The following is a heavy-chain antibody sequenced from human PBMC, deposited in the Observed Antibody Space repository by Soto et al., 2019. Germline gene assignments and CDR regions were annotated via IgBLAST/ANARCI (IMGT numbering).Heavy chain of an antibody. Sequence: QVQLVESGGDVVQPGRSLRLSCAASGFTFSNYGMHWARQATGKGLEWVAAILYDGSNKYYADSVKGRFTISRDNSKNTQYLQMNSVRAEDSAVYYCAGGAYYFDYCGRGSLVSV. D-gene: IGHD1-26*01. CDR2: ILYDGSNK. V-gene: IGHV3-33*01. CDR3: AGGAYYFDY. CDR1: GFTFSNYG. J-gene: IGHJ4*02.